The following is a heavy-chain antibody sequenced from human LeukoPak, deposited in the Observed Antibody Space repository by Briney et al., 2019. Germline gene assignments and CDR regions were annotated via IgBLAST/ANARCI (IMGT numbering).Heavy chain of an antibody. V-gene: IGHV1-18*01. Sequence: GASVRVSCKASGYTFTSYGISWVRQAPGQGLEWMGWISAYNGNTNYAQKLQGRVTMTTDTSTSTAYMELRSLRSDDTAVYYCARDQEAIDVLMVYASFDYWGQGTLVTVSS. J-gene: IGHJ4*02. CDR1: GYTFTSYG. D-gene: IGHD2-8*01. CDR3: ARDQEAIDVLMVYASFDY. CDR2: ISAYNGNT.